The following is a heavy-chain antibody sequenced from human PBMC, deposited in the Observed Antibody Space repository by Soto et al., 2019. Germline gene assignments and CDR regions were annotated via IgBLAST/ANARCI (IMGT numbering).Heavy chain of an antibody. Sequence: SETLCLTCTVSGGSISSSSYYWGWISQPPGKGLEWIGSIYYSGSTHYNPSLKSRVTISVDTSKNQFSLKLSSVTAADTAVYYCARGYGRNFDYWGQGTLVTVSS. CDR1: GGSISSSSYY. CDR2: IYYSGST. J-gene: IGHJ4*02. D-gene: IGHD5-18*01. V-gene: IGHV4-39*07. CDR3: ARGYGRNFDY.